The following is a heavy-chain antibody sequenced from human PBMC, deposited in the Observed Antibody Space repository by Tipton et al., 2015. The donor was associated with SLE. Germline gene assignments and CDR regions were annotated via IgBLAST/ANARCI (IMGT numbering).Heavy chain of an antibody. CDR1: GYTFTSYD. CDR3: AMGVVVAATRPMDV. V-gene: IGHV1-8*01. CDR2: MNPNSGNT. D-gene: IGHD2-15*01. J-gene: IGHJ6*02. Sequence: QSGAEVKKPGASVKVYCKASGYTFTSYDINWVRQATGQGLEWMGWMNPNSGNTGYAQKFQGRVTMTRNTSISTAYMELSSLRSEDTAVYYCAMGVVVAATRPMDVWGQGTTVTVSS.